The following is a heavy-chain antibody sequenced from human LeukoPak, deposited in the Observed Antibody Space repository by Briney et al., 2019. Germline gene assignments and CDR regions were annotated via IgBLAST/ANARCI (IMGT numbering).Heavy chain of an antibody. CDR3: ALSAEKQLVYFDF. CDR2: IIPVFDTA. V-gene: IGHV1-69*05. J-gene: IGHJ4*02. Sequence: ASVKVSCKASGDTFSNYDVTWVRQAPGQGLEWMGRIIPVFDTAKYAQNFQGRVTMPTDESSSTAYVELYSLRSEDTAVYYCALSAEKQLVYFDFWGQGTLVTVSS. D-gene: IGHD6-13*01. CDR1: GDTFSNYD.